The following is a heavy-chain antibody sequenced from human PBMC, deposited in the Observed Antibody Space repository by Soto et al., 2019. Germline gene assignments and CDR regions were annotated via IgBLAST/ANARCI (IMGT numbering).Heavy chain of an antibody. V-gene: IGHV1-18*04. CDR2: ISAYNGNT. CDR1: GYTFTSYG. CDR3: ARDYSYGYSYYYYYGMDV. Sequence: GASVKVSCKASGYTFTSYGISWVRQAPGQGLEWMGWISAYNGNTNYAQKLQGRVTMTTDTSTSTAYMELRSLRSDDTAVYYCARDYSYGYSYYYYYGMDVWGQGTTVTVSS. D-gene: IGHD5-18*01. J-gene: IGHJ6*02.